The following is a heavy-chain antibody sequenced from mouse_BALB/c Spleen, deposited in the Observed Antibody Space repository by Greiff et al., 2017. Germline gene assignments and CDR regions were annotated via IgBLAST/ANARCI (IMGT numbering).Heavy chain of an antibody. CDR1: GYTFTSYW. J-gene: IGHJ4*01. Sequence: QVHVKQSGAELARPGASVKLSCKASGYTFTSYWMQWVKQRPGQGLEWIGAIYPGDGDTRYTQKFKGKATLTADKSSSTAYMQLSSLASEDSAVYYCARAYDGYYGAMDYWGQGTSVTVSA. CDR2: IYPGDGDT. D-gene: IGHD2-3*01. CDR3: ARAYDGYYGAMDY. V-gene: IGHV1-87*01.